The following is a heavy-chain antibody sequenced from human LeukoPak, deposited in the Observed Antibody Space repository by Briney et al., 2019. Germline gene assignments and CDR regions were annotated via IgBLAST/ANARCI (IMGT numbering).Heavy chain of an antibody. CDR2: ISGSGLTT. D-gene: IGHD6-19*01. V-gene: IGHV3-23*01. CDR1: GFTFSSYA. Sequence: PGGSLRLSCAASGFTFSSYAMNWVRQAPGKGLEWVSGISGSGLTTYYADSVKGRFTISRDNSKNTVYLQVNSLRAEDTAIFYCAKATVAVAGHTYFAYWGQGILLTVSS. J-gene: IGHJ4*02. CDR3: AKATVAVAGHTYFAY.